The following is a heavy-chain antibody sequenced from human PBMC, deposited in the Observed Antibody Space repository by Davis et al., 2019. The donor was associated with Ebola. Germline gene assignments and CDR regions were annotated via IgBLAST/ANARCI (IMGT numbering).Heavy chain of an antibody. Sequence: GESLKISCAASGFTFSSYAMSWVRQAPGKGLEWVSAISGSGGSTYYADSVKGRFTISRDNAKNSLYLQMNSLRAEDTAVYYCARDLGGPDLAYYYGMDVWGQGTTVTVSS. V-gene: IGHV3-23*01. CDR2: ISGSGGST. J-gene: IGHJ6*02. CDR3: ARDLGGPDLAYYYGMDV. CDR1: GFTFSSYA. D-gene: IGHD3-16*01.